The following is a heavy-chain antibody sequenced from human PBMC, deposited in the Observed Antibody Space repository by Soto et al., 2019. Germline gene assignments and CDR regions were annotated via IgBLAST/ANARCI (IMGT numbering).Heavy chain of an antibody. D-gene: IGHD3-3*01. CDR3: ARGRFLEWLSPRFLTDLDV. CDR1: GYTFTSYY. Sequence: ASVKVSCKASGYTFTSYYMHWVRQAPGQGLEWMGIINPSGGSTSYAQKFQGRVTMTRDTSTSTVYMELSSLRSEDTAVYYCARGRFLEWLSPRFLTDLDVWGQGTTVTVS. J-gene: IGHJ6*02. CDR2: INPSGGST. V-gene: IGHV1-46*01.